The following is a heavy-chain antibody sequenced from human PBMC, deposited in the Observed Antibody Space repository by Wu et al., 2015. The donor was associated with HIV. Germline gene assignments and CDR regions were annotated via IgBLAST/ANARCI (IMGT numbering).Heavy chain of an antibody. Sequence: QEQLVQSGTEVKKFGASVQVSCKASGYTFTNYDISWVRQATGQGFEWMGWMNPESGTKEYAQKLQDRISLTMNTSINTAYMELRSLRYEDTGIYYCARGGGNEYFQPWGQGHPGPPSPQ. D-gene: IGHD1-26*01. J-gene: IGHJ1*01. CDR1: GYTFTNYD. V-gene: IGHV1-8*01. CDR2: MNPESGTK. CDR3: ARGGGNEYFQP.